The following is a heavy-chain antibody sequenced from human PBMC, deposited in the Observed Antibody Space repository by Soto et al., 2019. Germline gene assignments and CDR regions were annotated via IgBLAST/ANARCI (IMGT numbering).Heavy chain of an antibody. V-gene: IGHV3-30*18. Sequence: GGSLRLSCAASGFTFSSYGMHWVRQAPGKGLEWVAVISYDGSNKYYADSVKGRFTISRDNSKNTLYLQMNSLRAEDTAVYYCAKSAAGMNYYYMGVWGKGTTVTVSS. CDR3: AKSAAGMNYYYMGV. J-gene: IGHJ6*03. CDR2: ISYDGSNK. CDR1: GFTFSSYG. D-gene: IGHD6-13*01.